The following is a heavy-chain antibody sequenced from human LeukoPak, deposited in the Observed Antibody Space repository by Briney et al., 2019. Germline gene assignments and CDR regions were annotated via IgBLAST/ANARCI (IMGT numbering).Heavy chain of an antibody. J-gene: IGHJ4*02. CDR1: GFTFISYS. V-gene: IGHV3-21*01. D-gene: IGHD6-19*01. CDR2: ISSSSTYT. CDR3: ARDRTSVAVMFDF. Sequence: PGGSLRVSCAASGFTFISYSMNWVRQAPGKGLEWVSSISSSSTYTYYADSVKGRFTISRDNAKNSLYLQMNSLRAEDTAVYCCARDRTSVAVMFDFWGQGTLVTVSS.